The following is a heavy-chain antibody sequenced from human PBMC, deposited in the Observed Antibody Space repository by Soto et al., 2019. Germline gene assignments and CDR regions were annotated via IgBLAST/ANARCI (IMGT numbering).Heavy chain of an antibody. CDR1: GFTFSSYS. V-gene: IGHV3-21*01. CDR2: ISSSSSYI. Sequence: GGSLRLSCAASGFTFSSYSMNWVRQAPGKGLEWVSSISSSSSYIYYADSVKGRFTISRDNAKNSLYLQMNSLRAEDTAVYYCATVGRANYFDNWGQGTLVTVSS. CDR3: ATVGRANYFDN. J-gene: IGHJ4*02.